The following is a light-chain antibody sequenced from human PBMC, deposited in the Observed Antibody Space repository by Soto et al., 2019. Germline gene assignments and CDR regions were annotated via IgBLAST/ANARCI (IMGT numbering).Light chain of an antibody. CDR2: EVT. CDR1: SSNVGSYDL. V-gene: IGLV2-23*02. J-gene: IGLJ2*01. Sequence: QSVLTQPASVSGSPGQSIIISCTGTSSNVGSYDLVSWYQQHPGKAPKLLIYEVTKRPSGVSNRFSGSKSGNTASLTISGLQAEDEADYACCSYAASNTLIFGGGTKLTVL. CDR3: CSYAASNTLI.